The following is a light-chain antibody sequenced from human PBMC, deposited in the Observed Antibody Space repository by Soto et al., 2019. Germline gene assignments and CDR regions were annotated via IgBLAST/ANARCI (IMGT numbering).Light chain of an antibody. J-gene: IGLJ1*01. CDR2: DVS. V-gene: IGLV2-11*01. Sequence: QSALSQPRSVSGSPGQSVTISCTGTSGDVGVFNFVSWYQQHPGKAPKLMIYDVSKRPSGVPDRFSGSKSGNTASLTISGLQAEDEADYYCCSYAGTYTYVFGTGTKVTVL. CDR1: SGDVGVFNF. CDR3: CSYAGTYTYV.